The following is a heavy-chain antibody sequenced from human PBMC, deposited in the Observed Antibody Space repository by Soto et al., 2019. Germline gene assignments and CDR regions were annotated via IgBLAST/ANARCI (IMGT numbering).Heavy chain of an antibody. CDR1: GDGVSNNKAA. CDR3: AREDCTGRNCNFFDF. D-gene: IGHD2-8*02. CDR2: TYYRSQWSN. J-gene: IGHJ4*02. Sequence: SPTLSLTCAISGDGVSNNKAAWNWIRQSPSRGLEWLGRTYYRSQWSNEYATSMRGRIIITADTSKNHFSLQLNSVTPEDTALYFCAREDCTGRNCNFFDFWGQGIYVTVSS. V-gene: IGHV6-1*01.